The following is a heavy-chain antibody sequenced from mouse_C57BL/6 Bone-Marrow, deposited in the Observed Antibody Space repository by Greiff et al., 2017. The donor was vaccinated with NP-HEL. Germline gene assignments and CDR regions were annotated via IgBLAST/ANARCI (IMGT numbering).Heavy chain of an antibody. CDR1: GYTFTSYW. CDR3: ARRGYYGSSYRYFDV. J-gene: IGHJ1*03. V-gene: IGHV1-61*01. D-gene: IGHD1-1*01. Sequence: QVQLQPPGAELVRPGSSVKLSCKASGYTFTSYWMDWVKQRPGQGLEWIGNIYPSDSETHYNQKFKDKATLTVDKYSSTAYMQLSSLTSEDSAVYYCARRGYYGSSYRYFDVWGTGTTVTVSS. CDR2: IYPSDSET.